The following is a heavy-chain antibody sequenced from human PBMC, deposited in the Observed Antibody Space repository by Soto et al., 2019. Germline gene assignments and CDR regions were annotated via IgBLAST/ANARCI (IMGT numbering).Heavy chain of an antibody. CDR3: VRSGRNYDYIWGSYRFSYFDY. Sequence: QVQLQQWGAGQLKPSETLSLTCAVYGGSFSGYYWSWIRQPPGKGLEWIGEINHSGSTNYNPSLKSRVTISVDTSKNQFSLKLSSVTAADTAVYYCVRSGRNYDYIWGSYRFSYFDYWGQGTLVTVSS. D-gene: IGHD3-16*02. V-gene: IGHV4-34*01. CDR1: GGSFSGYY. CDR2: INHSGST. J-gene: IGHJ4*02.